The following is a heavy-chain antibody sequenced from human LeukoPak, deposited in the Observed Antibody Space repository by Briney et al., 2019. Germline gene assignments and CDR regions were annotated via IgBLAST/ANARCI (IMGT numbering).Heavy chain of an antibody. D-gene: IGHD3-10*01. V-gene: IGHV1-69*13. CDR3: ATALYPGGYFDY. CDR2: IIPIFGTA. J-gene: IGHJ4*02. Sequence: SVKVSCKASGGTFSSYAISWVRQAPGQGLEWMGGIIPIFGTANYAQKFQGRVTITADESTSTAYMELSSLRSEDTAVYYCATALYPGGYFDYWGQGTLVTVSS. CDR1: GGTFSSYA.